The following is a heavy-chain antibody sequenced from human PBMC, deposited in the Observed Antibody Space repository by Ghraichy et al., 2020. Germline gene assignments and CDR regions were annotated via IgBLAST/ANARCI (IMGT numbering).Heavy chain of an antibody. CDR3: ARLECGGGSCYPDF. J-gene: IGHJ4*02. D-gene: IGHD2-15*01. Sequence: SETLSLTCTVSGGSMSTYYWSWIRQPPGKGLEWIGYIYHSGATNYNPSLKSRVTISVDTSKNQFSLELSSVTAADTVVYYCARLECGGGSCYPDFWGQGTLVTVSS. CDR2: IYHSGAT. CDR1: GGSMSTYY. V-gene: IGHV4-59*08.